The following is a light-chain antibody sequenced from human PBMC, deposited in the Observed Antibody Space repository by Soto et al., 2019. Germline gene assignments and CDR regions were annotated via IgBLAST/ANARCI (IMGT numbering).Light chain of an antibody. CDR3: QHYGTSPPYS. CDR2: GAS. CDR1: QSVSSSS. Sequence: EIVLTQSPSTLSLSPGERATLSCGASQSVSSSSLAWYQHKPGLAPRLLVYGASGRATGIPDRFSGSGSGTDFTLTISRLEPEDFEVYYCQHYGTSPPYSFGQGTKLEIK. V-gene: IGKV3D-20*01. J-gene: IGKJ2*03.